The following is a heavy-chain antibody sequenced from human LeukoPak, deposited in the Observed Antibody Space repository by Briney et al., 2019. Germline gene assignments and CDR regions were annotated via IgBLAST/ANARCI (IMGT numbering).Heavy chain of an antibody. V-gene: IGHV3-66*01. D-gene: IGHD3-22*01. CDR2: IYSDGST. Sequence: SGGSLRLSCAASGFTVSSNYMSWVRQAPGKGLDWVSVIYSDGSTYYADSVKGRFTISRDNSKNTLYLQINSLRAEDTAVYYCARDYNYYHSSGYWYYFDYWGQGTLVTVSS. J-gene: IGHJ4*02. CDR3: ARDYNYYHSSGYWYYFDY. CDR1: GFTVSSNY.